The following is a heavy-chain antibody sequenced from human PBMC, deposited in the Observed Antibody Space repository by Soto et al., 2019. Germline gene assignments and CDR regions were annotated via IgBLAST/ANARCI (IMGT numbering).Heavy chain of an antibody. Sequence: QVQLVQSGAEVKKPGSSVKVSCKASGGTFSSYAISWVRQAPGQGLEWMGGIIPIFDTANYAQKFQCRVTITADESTSTDYMERSSMRSEDTAVYYCARETGEAGNYYGIDVWGHGTTVTVSS. CDR3: ARETGEAGNYYGIDV. CDR1: GGTFSSYA. CDR2: IIPIFDTA. J-gene: IGHJ6*02. V-gene: IGHV1-69*12. D-gene: IGHD7-27*01.